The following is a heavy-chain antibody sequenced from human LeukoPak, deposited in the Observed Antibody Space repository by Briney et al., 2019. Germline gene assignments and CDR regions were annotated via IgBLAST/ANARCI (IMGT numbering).Heavy chain of an antibody. D-gene: IGHD6-19*01. J-gene: IGHJ4*02. CDR1: GFTFSSYG. CDR3: ARVTDSSGWYWYFDY. Sequence: GGSLRLSCAASGFTFSSYGMHWVRQAPSKGLEWGAVIWYDGSNKYYADSVKGRFTISRDNSKNTLYLQMNSLRSEDTAVYYCARVTDSSGWYWYFDYWGQGTLVTVSS. V-gene: IGHV3-33*01. CDR2: IWYDGSNK.